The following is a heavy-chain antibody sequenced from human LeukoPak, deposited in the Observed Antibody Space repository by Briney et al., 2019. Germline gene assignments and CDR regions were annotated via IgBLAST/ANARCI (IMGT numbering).Heavy chain of an antibody. Sequence: PGRSLRLSCSGSGFTFGDHAMSWVRQAPGKGLEWVGFIRSKAYGGTTEYAASVRGRFSISRDDSKNIAYLQMSSLETGDTAVYFCARGPIYLWLYYGMDVWGQGTTVTVSS. D-gene: IGHD5-18*01. V-gene: IGHV3-49*04. CDR2: IRSKAYGGTT. J-gene: IGHJ6*02. CDR3: ARGPIYLWLYYGMDV. CDR1: GFTFGDHA.